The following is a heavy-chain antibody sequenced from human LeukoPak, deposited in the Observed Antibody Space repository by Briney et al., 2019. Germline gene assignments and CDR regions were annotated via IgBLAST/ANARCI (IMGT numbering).Heavy chain of an antibody. J-gene: IGHJ4*02. D-gene: IGHD3-16*02. Sequence: PGGSLRLSCAASGFTFSSYAMSWVRQPPGKGLEWVSAISGSGGSTYYADSVKGRFTISRDNSKNTLYLQMNSLRAEDTAVYYCAKRGYDYVWGSYPDYWGQGTLVTVSS. V-gene: IGHV3-23*01. CDR1: GFTFSSYA. CDR3: AKRGYDYVWGSYPDY. CDR2: ISGSGGST.